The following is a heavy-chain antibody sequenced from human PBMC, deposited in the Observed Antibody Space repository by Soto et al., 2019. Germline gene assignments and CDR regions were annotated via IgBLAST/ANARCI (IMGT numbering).Heavy chain of an antibody. J-gene: IGHJ4*02. D-gene: IGHD3-16*02. Sequence: SATLSLTCAVSGYSISSGYYWGWIRQPPGKGLEWIGSIYHSGSTYYNPSLKSRVTISVDTSKNQFSLKLSSVTAADTAVYYCAREKSDYVWGSYLDYWGQGTLVTVSS. CDR3: AREKSDYVWGSYLDY. V-gene: IGHV4-38-2*02. CDR1: GYSISSGYY. CDR2: IYHSGST.